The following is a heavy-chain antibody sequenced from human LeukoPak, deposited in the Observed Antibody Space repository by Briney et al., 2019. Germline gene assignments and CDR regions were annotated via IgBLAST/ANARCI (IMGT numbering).Heavy chain of an antibody. CDR1: GGTFSSYA. Sequence: SVKVSCKASGGTFSSYAISWVRQAPGQGLEWMGRIIPILGIANYAQKFQGRVTITADKSTSTAYMELSSLRSEDTAVYYCARAFSPYYYYGMDVWGQGTTVTVSS. D-gene: IGHD3-3*02. CDR2: IIPILGIA. J-gene: IGHJ6*02. V-gene: IGHV1-69*04. CDR3: ARAFSPYYYYGMDV.